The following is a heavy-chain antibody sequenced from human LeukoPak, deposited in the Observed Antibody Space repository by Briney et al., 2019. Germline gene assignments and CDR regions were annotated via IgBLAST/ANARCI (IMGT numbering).Heavy chain of an antibody. CDR2: IRYDGSNK. Sequence: GGSLRLSCAASGFTFSSFAMHWVRQAPGKGLVWVAYIRYDGSNKSYADSVKGRFTISRDSSKNTLYLQMNSLRAEDTAVYYCAKDPGAHDKHFDHWGQGTLVTVSS. J-gene: IGHJ4*02. V-gene: IGHV3-30*02. CDR3: AKDPGAHDKHFDH. D-gene: IGHD3-10*01. CDR1: GFTFSSFA.